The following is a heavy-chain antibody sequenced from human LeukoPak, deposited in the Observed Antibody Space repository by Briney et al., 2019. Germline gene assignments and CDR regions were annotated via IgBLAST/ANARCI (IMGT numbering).Heavy chain of an antibody. CDR3: ARGPQYYYYYMDV. CDR2: IYHSGST. V-gene: IGHV4-38-2*01. J-gene: IGHJ6*03. CDR1: GYSISSGYY. Sequence: SETPSLTCAVSGYSISSGYYWGWIRQPPGKGLEWIGSIYHSGSTYYNPSLKSRVTISVDTSKNQFSLKLSSVTAADTAVYYCARGPQYYYYYMDVWGKGTTVTVSS.